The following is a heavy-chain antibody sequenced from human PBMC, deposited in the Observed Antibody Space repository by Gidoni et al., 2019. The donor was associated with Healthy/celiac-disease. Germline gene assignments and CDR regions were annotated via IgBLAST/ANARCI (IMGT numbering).Heavy chain of an antibody. CDR2: IYYSGST. CDR1: GGSISSSSYY. J-gene: IGHJ5*02. V-gene: IGHV4-39*01. D-gene: IGHD2-15*01. CDR3: ARILDVVVVAATSGWFDP. Sequence: QLQLQESGPGLVTPSETLSLTCTVSGGSISSSSYYWGWIRQPPGKGLEWIGSIYYSGSTYYNPSHKSRVTISVDTSKNQFSLKLSSVTAADTAVYYCARILDVVVVAATSGWFDPWGQGTLVTVSS.